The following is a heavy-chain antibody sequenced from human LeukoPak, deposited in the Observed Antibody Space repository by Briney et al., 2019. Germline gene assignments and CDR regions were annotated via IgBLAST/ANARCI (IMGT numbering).Heavy chain of an antibody. CDR2: IYYSGST. J-gene: IGHJ4*02. CDR3: ARRTRGSYYYFDY. Sequence: SETLSLTCTVSGGSISSYYWSWIRQPPGKGLEWIGYIYYSGSTNYNPSLKNRVTISVDTSKNQFSLKLSSVTAADTAVYYCARRTRGSYYYFDYWGQGTLVTVSS. V-gene: IGHV4-59*08. CDR1: GGSISSYY. D-gene: IGHD1-26*01.